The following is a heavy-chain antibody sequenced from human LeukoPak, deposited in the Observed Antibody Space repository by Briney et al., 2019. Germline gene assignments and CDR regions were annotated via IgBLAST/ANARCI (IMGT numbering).Heavy chain of an antibody. J-gene: IGHJ6*03. CDR3: ARDGNSGYDYVYYYYYYMDV. CDR1: GFTFSSYS. Sequence: GGSLRLSCAASGFTFSSYSMNWVRQAPGKGLEWVSSISSSSSYIYYADSVKGRFTISRDNAKNSLYLQMNSLRAEDTAVYYCARDGNSGYDYVYYYYYYMDVWGKGTTVTISS. CDR2: ISSSSSYI. V-gene: IGHV3-21*01. D-gene: IGHD5-12*01.